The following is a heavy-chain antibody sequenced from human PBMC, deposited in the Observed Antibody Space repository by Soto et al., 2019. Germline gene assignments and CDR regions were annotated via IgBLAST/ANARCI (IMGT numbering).Heavy chain of an antibody. V-gene: IGHV2-5*05. D-gene: IGHD2-8*01. CDR3: AHSGNTNGGAFDL. Sequence: QITLKESGPTLVKPTETLTLTCTFSGFSLSTSGVGVGWIRQPPGKALEWLALVYWDDDKRYGPSLKSRLTISKDTSKNQVVLTMTNMERVDKATYYCAHSGNTNGGAFDLWGQGTMVTVSS. J-gene: IGHJ3*01. CDR1: GFSLSTSGVG. CDR2: VYWDDDK.